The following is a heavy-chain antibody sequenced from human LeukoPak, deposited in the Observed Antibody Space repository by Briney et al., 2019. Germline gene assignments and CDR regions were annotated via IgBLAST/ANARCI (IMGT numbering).Heavy chain of an antibody. V-gene: IGHV3-23*01. J-gene: IGHJ4*02. CDR2: ISGSGGST. D-gene: IGHD1-26*01. CDR1: GFTFSSYA. Sequence: GGSLILSCAASGFTFSSYAMSWVRQAPGKGPEWVSAISGSGGSTYYADSVKGRFTISRDNSKNTLYLQMNSLRAEDTAVYYCAKYRWELLIGYWGQGTLVTVSS. CDR3: AKYRWELLIGY.